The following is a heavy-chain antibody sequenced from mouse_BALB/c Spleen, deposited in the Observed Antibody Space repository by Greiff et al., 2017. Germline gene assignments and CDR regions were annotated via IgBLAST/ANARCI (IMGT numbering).Heavy chain of an antibody. D-gene: IGHD1-1*01. CDR2: ISSGGSYT. V-gene: IGHV5-6*03. CDR1: GFTFSSYA. J-gene: IGHJ4*01. CDR3: ARTELYYYGSRPDYYAMDY. Sequence: EVKLVESGGGLVKPGGSLKLSCAASGFTFSSYAMSWVRQTPDKRLEWVATISSGGSYTYYPDSVKGRFTISRDNAKNTLYLQMSSLKSEDTAMYYCARTELYYYGSRPDYYAMDYWGQGTSVTVSS.